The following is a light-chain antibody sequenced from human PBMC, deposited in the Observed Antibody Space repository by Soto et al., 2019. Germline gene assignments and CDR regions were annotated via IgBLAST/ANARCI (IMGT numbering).Light chain of an antibody. CDR1: QAISNF. CDR2: AAS. V-gene: IGKV1-27*01. CDR3: QKYSSVPV. Sequence: DIQMTQSPTSRSASVGDRVTITCRASQAISNFVAWYEQKPGKAPKLLIYAASTLQSGVPTQFSGSASWTDFTITINSLQPEDVSTCSCQKYSSVPVFGPGTKVEIK. J-gene: IGKJ3*01.